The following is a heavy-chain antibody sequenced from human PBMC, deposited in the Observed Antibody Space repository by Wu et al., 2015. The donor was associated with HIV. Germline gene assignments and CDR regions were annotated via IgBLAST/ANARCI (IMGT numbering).Heavy chain of an antibody. V-gene: IGHV1-2*02. D-gene: IGHD1-1*01. Sequence: QVQLEQSGPEVKKPGASVMVSCKASGYNFIDYYMYWVRQAPGQGPEWMGWINSNRGGTKYAQKFQGRITMTRDTAVSTAYLELNTLRSDDTAVYYCARLQKPSTGLYSNADYWGQGTLVTVSS. CDR3: ARLQKPSTGLYSNADY. CDR1: GYNFIDYY. CDR2: INSNRGGT. J-gene: IGHJ4*02.